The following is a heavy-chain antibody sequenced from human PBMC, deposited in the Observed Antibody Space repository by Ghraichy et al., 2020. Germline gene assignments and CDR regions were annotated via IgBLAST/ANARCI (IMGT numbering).Heavy chain of an antibody. CDR3: ASVIAAAGTGWGFDY. D-gene: IGHD6-13*01. J-gene: IGHJ4*02. V-gene: IGHV4-59*01. Sequence: SQTLSLTCTVSGGSMSSYYWTWIRQPPGKGLEWIGYVHHSGSTNYNPSLKSRVTISVDTPKKQVSLRLNFVTAADTAVYYCASVIAAAGTGWGFDYWGQGILVTVSS. CDR2: VHHSGST. CDR1: GGSMSSYY.